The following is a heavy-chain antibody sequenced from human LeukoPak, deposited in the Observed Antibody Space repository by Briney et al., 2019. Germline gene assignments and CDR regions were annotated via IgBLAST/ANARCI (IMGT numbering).Heavy chain of an antibody. CDR3: ARYCSSTSCQAEGAFDI. J-gene: IGHJ3*02. CDR2: ISWNSGSI. D-gene: IGHD2-2*01. CDR1: GFTFDDYA. V-gene: IGHV3-9*01. Sequence: GGSLRLSRAASGFTFDDYAMHWVRQAPGKGLEWVSGISWNSGSIGYADSVKGRFTISRDNAKNSLYLQMNSLRAEDTALYYCARYCSSTSCQAEGAFDIWGQGTMVTVSS.